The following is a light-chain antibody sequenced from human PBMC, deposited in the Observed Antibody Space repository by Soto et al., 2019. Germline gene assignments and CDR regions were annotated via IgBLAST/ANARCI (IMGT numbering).Light chain of an antibody. J-gene: IGLJ1*01. CDR3: LLSYSGGRWV. V-gene: IGLV7-46*01. CDR2: ETS. CDR1: TGAVTSGHY. Sequence: QAVVTQEHSLTVSPGGTVTLTCGSSTGAVTSGHYPYWFQQKPGQAPRTLIYETSNKHSWTPARFSGSLLGGKATLTLSGAQPEDEAEYYCLLSYSGGRWVFGTGTKVTVL.